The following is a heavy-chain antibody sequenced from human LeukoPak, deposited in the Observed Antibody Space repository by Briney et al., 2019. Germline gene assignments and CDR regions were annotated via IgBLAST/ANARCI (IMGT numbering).Heavy chain of an antibody. CDR2: IYYSGST. J-gene: IGHJ6*02. CDR1: GGSISSYY. V-gene: IGHV4-39*01. CDR3: ARHGRRALYGMDV. D-gene: IGHD1-1*01. Sequence: SETLSLTCTVSGGSISSYYWGWIRQPPGKGLEWIGSIYYSGSTYYNPSLKSRVTISVDTSKNQFSLKLSSVTAADTAVYYCARHGRRALYGMDVWGQGTTVTVSS.